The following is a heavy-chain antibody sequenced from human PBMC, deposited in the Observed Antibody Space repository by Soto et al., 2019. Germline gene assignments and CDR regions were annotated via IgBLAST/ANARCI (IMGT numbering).Heavy chain of an antibody. CDR3: ARHDGFSSGWIFDY. CDR1: GGSISSGGYY. D-gene: IGHD6-19*01. V-gene: IGHV4-61*08. J-gene: IGHJ4*01. Sequence: SETLSLTCTVSGGSISSGGYYWSWIRQHPGKGLEWIGYIYYSGSTNYNPSLKSRVTISVDTSKNQFSLKLRSVTAADTAVYYCARHDGFSSGWIFDYWGHGTLVTVSS. CDR2: IYYSGST.